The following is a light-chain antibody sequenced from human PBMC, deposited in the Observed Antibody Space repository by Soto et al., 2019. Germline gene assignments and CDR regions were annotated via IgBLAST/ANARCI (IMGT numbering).Light chain of an antibody. CDR3: QDYSRAPT. Sequence: EMVWTQSPATLPLSPRASASLSCRASQPLDNTYVAWYQLKVCQPPSLLLAGPYGREAGVPDRFSGSGSGTDFTLTITRLEPEDFALYYCQDYSRAPTFGPGTKV. CDR2: GPY. J-gene: IGKJ3*01. CDR1: QPLDNTY. V-gene: IGKV3-20*01.